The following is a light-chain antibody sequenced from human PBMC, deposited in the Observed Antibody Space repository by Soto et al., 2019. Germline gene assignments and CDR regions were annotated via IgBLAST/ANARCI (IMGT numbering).Light chain of an antibody. CDR2: GAS. V-gene: IGKV3-15*01. CDR3: QQYNEWPIT. Sequence: ETVMTQSPATLSVSPGERATLSCGASQSVSTNLAWYQQKPGQVPRLLIYGASTRASDIPARFSGSGSGTEFTLTIRSLQSEDFAVYYCQQYNEWPITFGGGTKVEIE. CDR1: QSVSTN. J-gene: IGKJ4*01.